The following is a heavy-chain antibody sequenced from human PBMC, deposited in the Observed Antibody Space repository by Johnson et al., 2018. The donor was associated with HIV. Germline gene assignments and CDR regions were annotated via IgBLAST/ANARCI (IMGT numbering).Heavy chain of an antibody. CDR1: GFTVSSNY. J-gene: IGHJ3*02. CDR3: AKGVAARPWAFDI. V-gene: IGHV3-66*01. CDR2: INSGGST. D-gene: IGHD6-6*01. Sequence: VQLVESGGGLVQPGGSLRLSCAASGFTVSSNYMSWVRQGPGKGLEWVSVINSGGSTYYTDSVKGRFTISRDNSKNTLYLQMGSLRAEDMAVYYCAKGVAARPWAFDIWGQGTMVTVSS.